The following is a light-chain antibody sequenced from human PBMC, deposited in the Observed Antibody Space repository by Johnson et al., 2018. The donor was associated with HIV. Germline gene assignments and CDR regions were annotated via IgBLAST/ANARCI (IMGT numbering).Light chain of an antibody. CDR1: IANIGNNY. J-gene: IGLJ1*01. V-gene: IGLV1-51*02. Sequence: QSVLTQPPSVSAAPGQRVTISCSGGIANIGNNYVSWYQQLPGTAPKLLIYEHNKRPSGIPYRFSGSKSGTSATLDISGLQTGDEADYYGGTWDSGLSAGVCATCTKFTV. CDR2: EHN. CDR3: GTWDSGLSAGV.